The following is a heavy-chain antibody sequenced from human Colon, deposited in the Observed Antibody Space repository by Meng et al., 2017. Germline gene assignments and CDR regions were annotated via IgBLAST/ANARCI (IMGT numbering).Heavy chain of an antibody. CDR1: GYTFSDYH. D-gene: IGHD1-1*01. J-gene: IGHJ4*02. Sequence: QGHVVESVAEVEKPGASGKVSCKASGYTFSDYHMHWVRQAPGQGLEWMGIINPSGGGTRYAQKFQGRVTITADGSTNTSFMELSSLISEDSAVYYCARERVATTAVDFWGLGTLVTVSS. CDR2: INPSGGGT. CDR3: ARERVATTAVDF. V-gene: IGHV1-46*01.